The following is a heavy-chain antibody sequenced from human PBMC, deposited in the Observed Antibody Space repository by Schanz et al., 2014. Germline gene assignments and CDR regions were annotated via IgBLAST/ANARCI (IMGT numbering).Heavy chain of an antibody. D-gene: IGHD2-2*01. V-gene: IGHV1-46*01. CDR3: ARGSCTASGCYDAFDL. CDR1: GFTLTSHF. CDR2: INPIDGST. J-gene: IGHJ3*01. Sequence: QVLLVQSGAEAKKPGASVKVSCKASGFTLTSHFMHWLRQAPGQGLEWMGLINPIDGSTTYVWGFHGRLTMTRDTSTTTVYMDLSTLRSEDTAVYYCARGSCTASGCYDAFDLWGQGTLVTVSS.